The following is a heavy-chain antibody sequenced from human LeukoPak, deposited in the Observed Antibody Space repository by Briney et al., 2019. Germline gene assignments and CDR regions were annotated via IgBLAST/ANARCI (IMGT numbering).Heavy chain of an antibody. CDR1: GGSFSGYY. D-gene: IGHD5-24*01. Sequence: SETLSLTCAVYGGSFSGYYWSWIRQPPGKGLEWIGEINHSGSTNYNPSLKSRVTISVDTSKNQFSLKLSSVTAADTAEYYFSRDVYNSPPSYYWGQGTLVTVSS. CDR3: SRDVYNSPPSYY. V-gene: IGHV4-34*01. J-gene: IGHJ4*02. CDR2: INHSGST.